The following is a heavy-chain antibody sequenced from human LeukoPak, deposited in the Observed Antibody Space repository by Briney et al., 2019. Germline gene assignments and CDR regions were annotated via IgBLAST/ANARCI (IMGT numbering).Heavy chain of an antibody. Sequence: ASVKVSCKASGYTLTNYDINWVRQAAGQGLEWMGWMNPNSGNTGYAQKFQGRVTISRNTSISTAYMELSSLRSEDTAVYYCARVTGYFYYYMDVWGKGTTVTVSS. D-gene: IGHD1-14*01. CDR1: GYTLTNYD. CDR3: ARVTGYFYYYMDV. CDR2: MNPNSGNT. J-gene: IGHJ6*03. V-gene: IGHV1-8*03.